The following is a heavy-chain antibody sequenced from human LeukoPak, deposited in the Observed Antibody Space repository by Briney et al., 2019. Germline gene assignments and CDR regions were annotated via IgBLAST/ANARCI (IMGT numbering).Heavy chain of an antibody. CDR1: GFTFGDHY. Sequence: PGGSLRLSCAASGFTFGDHYMDWVRQAPGKGLEWVGRIRNKANTYTTEYAASVKGRFTISRDDSENSLYLQMNSLKSEDTAVYYCARPYFYDSGGLGTFDIWGQGTMVTVSS. J-gene: IGHJ3*02. D-gene: IGHD3-22*01. CDR3: ARPYFYDSGGLGTFDI. CDR2: IRNKANTYTT. V-gene: IGHV3-72*01.